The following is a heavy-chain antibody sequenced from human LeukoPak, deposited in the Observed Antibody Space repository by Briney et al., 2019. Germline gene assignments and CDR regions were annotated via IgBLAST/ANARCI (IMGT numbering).Heavy chain of an antibody. V-gene: IGHV1-46*01. Sequence: ASVKVSCKASGYTFTSYYMHWVRQAPGQGLEWMGIINPSGGSTSYAQKFQGRVTMTRDTSTSTVYMELSSLRSEDTAVYYCARVSISGGSYYLFDYWGQGTLVTVSS. CDR1: GYTFTSYY. J-gene: IGHJ4*02. CDR3: ARVSISGGSYYLFDY. CDR2: INPSGGST. D-gene: IGHD1-26*01.